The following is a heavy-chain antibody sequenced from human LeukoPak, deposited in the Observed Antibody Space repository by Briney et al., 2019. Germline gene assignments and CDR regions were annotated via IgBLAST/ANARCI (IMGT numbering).Heavy chain of an antibody. CDR1: GFIVSSNY. J-gene: IGHJ4*02. CDR2: IYSGGGT. V-gene: IGHV3-53*01. D-gene: IGHD7-27*01. CDR3: ARDTHLGNFDY. Sequence: GGSLRLSCAASGFIVSSNYMSWVRQAPGKGPEWVSVIYSGGGTYYADSVKGRFTISRDNSKNTLYLQMNSLRAEDTAVYYCARDTHLGNFDYWGQGTLVTVSS.